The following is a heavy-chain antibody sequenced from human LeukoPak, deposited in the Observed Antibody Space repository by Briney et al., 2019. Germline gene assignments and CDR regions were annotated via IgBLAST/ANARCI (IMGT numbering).Heavy chain of an antibody. Sequence: GGSLRLSCAASGFTFSSYWMHWVRQAPGKGLVWVSRINTDGSSTSYADSVKGRFTISRDNAKNTLYLQMNSLRAEDTAVYYCGRQGDYYDSSGYYPFFDYWGQGTLVTVSS. CDR3: GRQGDYYDSSGYYPFFDY. CDR2: INTDGSST. D-gene: IGHD3-22*01. CDR1: GFTFSSYW. V-gene: IGHV3-74*01. J-gene: IGHJ4*02.